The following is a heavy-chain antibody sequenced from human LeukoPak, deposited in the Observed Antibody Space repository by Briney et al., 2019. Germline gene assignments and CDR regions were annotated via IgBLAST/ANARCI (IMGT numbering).Heavy chain of an antibody. V-gene: IGHV1-46*01. CDR2: INPSSGST. J-gene: IGHJ4*02. CDR1: GYTFTIYY. CDR3: ARGIDGDYFDY. D-gene: IGHD4-17*01. Sequence: ASVKVSCKASGYTFTIYYLHWVRQAPGQGLEWMGIINPSSGSTSYAQKFQGRVTMTRDMSTSTVYMELSSLRSEDTAVYYCARGIDGDYFDYWGQGTLVTVSS.